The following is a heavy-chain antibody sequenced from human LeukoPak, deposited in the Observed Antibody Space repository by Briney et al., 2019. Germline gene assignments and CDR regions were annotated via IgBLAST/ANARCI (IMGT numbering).Heavy chain of an antibody. V-gene: IGHV3-64*05. J-gene: IGHJ4*02. Sequence: GGSLRLSCPASGFTFSSYGMHWVRQAPGKGLEYVSAIGSNGGNTDYADSVKGRFTISRDNSKNTLYVQMSSLRPEDTAVYYCVKAASGIYDYWGQGTLVTVSS. CDR2: IGSNGGNT. CDR1: GFTFSSYG. D-gene: IGHD3-10*01. CDR3: VKAASGIYDY.